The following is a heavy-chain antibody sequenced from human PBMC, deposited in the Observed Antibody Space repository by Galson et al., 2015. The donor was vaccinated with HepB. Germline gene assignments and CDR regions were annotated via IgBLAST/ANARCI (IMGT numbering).Heavy chain of an antibody. D-gene: IGHD3-10*01. CDR3: ATLPYGSGSGSYYFDY. CDR1: GYTLTELS. Sequence: SVKVSCKVSGYTLTELSMHWVRQAPGKGLEWMGGFDPEDGETIYAQKFQGRVTMTEDTSTDTAYMELSSLRSEDTAVYYCATLPYGSGSGSYYFDYWGQGTLVTVSS. J-gene: IGHJ4*02. CDR2: FDPEDGET. V-gene: IGHV1-24*01.